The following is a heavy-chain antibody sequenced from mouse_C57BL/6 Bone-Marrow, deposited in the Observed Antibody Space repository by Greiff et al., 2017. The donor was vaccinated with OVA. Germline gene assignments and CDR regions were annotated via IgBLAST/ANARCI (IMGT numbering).Heavy chain of an antibody. CDR1: GYSITSGYY. V-gene: IGHV3-6*01. CDR3: AREVEIYYYGSSYDWYFDV. J-gene: IGHJ1*03. CDR2: ISYDGSN. D-gene: IGHD1-1*01. Sequence: EVQLVESGPGLVKPSQSLSLTCSVTGYSITSGYYWNWIRQFPGNKLEWMGYISYDGSNNYNPSLKNRISITRDTSKNQFFLKLNSVTTEDTATYYCAREVEIYYYGSSYDWYFDVWGTGTTVTVSS.